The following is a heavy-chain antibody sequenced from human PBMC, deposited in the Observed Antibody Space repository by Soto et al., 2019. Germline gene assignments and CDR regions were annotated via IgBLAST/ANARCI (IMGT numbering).Heavy chain of an antibody. V-gene: IGHV4-39*01. CDR2: IYYSGST. J-gene: IGHJ6*02. CDR1: GGSIGSSSYY. CDR3: ARLSSDFEWLSGYGMDV. D-gene: IGHD3-9*01. Sequence: PAQSLSLTCTVPGGSIGSSSYYWGWIRQPPGKGLEWIGSIYYSGSTYYNPSLKSRVTISVDTSKNQFSLKLSSVTAADTAVYYCARLSSDFEWLSGYGMDVWGQGSTDTASS.